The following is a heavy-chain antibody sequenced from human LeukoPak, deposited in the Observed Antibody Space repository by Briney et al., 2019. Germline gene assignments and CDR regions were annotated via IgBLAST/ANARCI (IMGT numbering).Heavy chain of an antibody. V-gene: IGHV5-51*01. CDR3: ARRFLADPSGFDY. J-gene: IGHJ4*02. CDR1: GSSFTSQW. CDR2: VYPGDADT. Sequence: GESLKISCKDSGSSFTSQWIGWVRQTPGKGLEWMGIVYPGDADTRYSPSFQGQVTISVDKSISTAYLQWSSLKASDTAMYYCARRFLADPSGFDYWGQGTLVTVSS.